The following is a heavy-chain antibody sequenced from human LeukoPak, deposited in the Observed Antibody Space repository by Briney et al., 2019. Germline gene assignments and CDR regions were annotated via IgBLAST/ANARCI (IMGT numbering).Heavy chain of an antibody. CDR2: ISSSSSHI. J-gene: IGHJ4*02. V-gene: IGHV3-21*01. D-gene: IGHD3-10*01. Sequence: GGSLRLSCAASGFTFSEYSMNWVRQAPGKGLEWVSFISSSSSHIYYGDSVKGRFTISRDNARNSVSLQMNSLRAEDTAVYYLATQVSGYDSGSFYFDYWGQGMLVTVSS. CDR3: ATQVSGYDSGSFYFDY. CDR1: GFTFSEYS.